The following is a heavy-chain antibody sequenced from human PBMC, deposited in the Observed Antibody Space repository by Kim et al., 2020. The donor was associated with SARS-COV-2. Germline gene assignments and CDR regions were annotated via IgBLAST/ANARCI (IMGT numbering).Heavy chain of an antibody. CDR2: ISGSGGNT. CDR3: ARIGGYYGSGTLSNWFDP. CDR1: GFTLSIYG. V-gene: IGHV3-23*01. D-gene: IGHD3-10*01. J-gene: IGHJ5*02. Sequence: GGSLRLSCAASGFTLSIYGMSWVRQAPGKGLEWVSGISGSGGNTYYTDSVKGRFTISRDTSKNTLYLQMNSLRAEDTAVYYCARIGGYYGSGTLSNWFDPWGQGTLVTVSS.